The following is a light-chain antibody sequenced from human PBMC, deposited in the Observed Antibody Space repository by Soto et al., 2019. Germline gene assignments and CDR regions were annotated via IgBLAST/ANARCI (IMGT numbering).Light chain of an antibody. J-gene: IGKJ1*01. CDR2: GAS. V-gene: IGKV3-20*01. Sequence: EIVLTQSPGTLSLSPGERATLSCRASQSVSSSYLAWYQQKPGQAPRLLIYGASSRATGIPDRFSGSGSGADITLTISRLETEEFAVYYCQQYGSTQSFGHGTKVEIK. CDR3: QQYGSTQS. CDR1: QSVSSSY.